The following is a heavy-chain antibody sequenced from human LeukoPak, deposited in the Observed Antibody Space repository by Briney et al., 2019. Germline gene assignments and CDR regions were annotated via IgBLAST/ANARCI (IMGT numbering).Heavy chain of an antibody. J-gene: IGHJ3*02. CDR3: AGVRGALNIVVVTAGMEASDAFDI. V-gene: IGHV1-18*04. CDR2: ISAYNGNT. Sequence: SVKVSCKASGYTFTSYGISWVRQAPGQGLEWMGWISAYNGNTNYAQKLQGRVTMTTDTSTSTAYMELRSLRSDDTAVYYCAGVRGALNIVVVTAGMEASDAFDIWGQGTMVTVSS. D-gene: IGHD2-2*01. CDR1: GYTFTSYG.